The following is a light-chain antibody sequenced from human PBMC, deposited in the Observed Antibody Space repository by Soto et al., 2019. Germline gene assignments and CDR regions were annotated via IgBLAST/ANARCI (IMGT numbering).Light chain of an antibody. V-gene: IGKV4-1*01. CDR1: QSVFYNSNDKNF. CDR3: HQYYTTPWT. Sequence: DIVMTQSPNSLAVSLGERATINCKSSQSVFYNSNDKNFLTWYQQKPGQPPRLLIYWASSRAPGVPDRFSGSGSGTDFTLTISSLQAEDVAVYYCHQYYTTPWTFGQGTKVEIK. CDR2: WAS. J-gene: IGKJ1*01.